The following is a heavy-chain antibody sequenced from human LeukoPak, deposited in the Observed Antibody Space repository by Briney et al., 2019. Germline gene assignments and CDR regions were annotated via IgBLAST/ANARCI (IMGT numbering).Heavy chain of an antibody. CDR3: ARAFDGGYSYGWDFGSYYYYYYMDV. Sequence: ASVKVSCKASGYTFTSYAMNWVRQAPGQGLEWMGWINTNTGNPTYAQGFTGRFVFSLDTSVSTAYLQISSLKAEDTAVYYCARAFDGGYSYGWDFGSYYYYYYMDVWGKGTTVTVSS. CDR1: GYTFTSYA. CDR2: INTNTGNP. V-gene: IGHV7-4-1*02. D-gene: IGHD5-18*01. J-gene: IGHJ6*03.